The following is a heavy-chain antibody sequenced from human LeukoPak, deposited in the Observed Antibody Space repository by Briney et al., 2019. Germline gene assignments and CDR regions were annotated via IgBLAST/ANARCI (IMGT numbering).Heavy chain of an antibody. Sequence: GGSLRLSCAASGFTFSSYSMNWVRQAPGKGLEWVSSISSSSSYIYYADSVKGRFTISRDNAKNSLYLQMNSLRAEDTAVYYCARAGWFGDHEDVWGKGTTVTVSS. CDR1: GFTFSSYS. CDR2: ISSSSSYI. CDR3: ARAGWFGDHEDV. D-gene: IGHD3-10*01. J-gene: IGHJ6*04. V-gene: IGHV3-21*01.